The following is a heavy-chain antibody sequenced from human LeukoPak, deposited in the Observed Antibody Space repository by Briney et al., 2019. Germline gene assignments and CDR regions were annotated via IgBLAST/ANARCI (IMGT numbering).Heavy chain of an antibody. CDR2: INHSGST. J-gene: IGHJ4*02. CDR3: ARGLSAWFGELLYYFDY. Sequence: SEALSLTCAVYGGSFSGYYWSWIRQPPGKGLEWIGEINHSGSTNYNPSLKSRVTISVDTSKNQFSLKLSSVTAADTAVYYCARGLSAWFGELLYYFDYWGQGTLVTVSS. D-gene: IGHD3-10*01. CDR1: GGSFSGYY. V-gene: IGHV4-34*01.